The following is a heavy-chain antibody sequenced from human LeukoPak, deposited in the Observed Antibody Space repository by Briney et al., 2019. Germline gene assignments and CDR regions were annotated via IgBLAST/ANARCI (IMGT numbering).Heavy chain of an antibody. J-gene: IGHJ4*02. D-gene: IGHD6-13*01. CDR3: ARQVAAAGPWGYYFDY. CDR1: GYSFTGYW. V-gene: IGHV5-51*01. CDR2: IYPGDSDT. Sequence: GESLKISCKSDGYSFTGYWIGWVRQMPGKGLEWMGIIYPGDSDTRYGPSFQGQVTISADKSISTAYLQWSSLKASDTAMYYCARQVAAAGPWGYYFDYWGQGTLVTVSS.